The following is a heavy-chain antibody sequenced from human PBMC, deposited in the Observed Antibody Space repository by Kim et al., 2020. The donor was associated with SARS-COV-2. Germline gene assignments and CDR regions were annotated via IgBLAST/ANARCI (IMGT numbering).Heavy chain of an antibody. D-gene: IGHD6-13*01. J-gene: IGHJ4*02. CDR2: IYSGGSST. CDR1: GFTFSSYA. Sequence: GGSLRLSCAASGFTFSSYAMSWVRQAPGKGLEWVSVIYSGGSSTYYADSVKGRFTISRDNSKNTLYLQMNSLRAEDTAVYYCAKDGESYSSSSHFDYWGQGTLVTVSS. CDR3: AKDGESYSSSSHFDY. V-gene: IGHV3-23*03.